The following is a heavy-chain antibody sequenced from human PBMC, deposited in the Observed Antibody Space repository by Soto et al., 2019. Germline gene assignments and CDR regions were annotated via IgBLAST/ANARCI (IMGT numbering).Heavy chain of an antibody. V-gene: IGHV3-23*01. CDR3: AKIGSAGPYYYYYGMDV. D-gene: IGHD6-13*01. CDR2: ISGSGGST. CDR1: GFTFSSYA. J-gene: IGHJ6*02. Sequence: GGSLRLSCAASGFTFSSYAMTWVRQAPGKGLEWVSAISGSGGSTYYADSVKGRFTISRDNSKNTLYLQMNSLRAEDTAVYYCAKIGSAGPYYYYYGMDVWGQGTTVTVSS.